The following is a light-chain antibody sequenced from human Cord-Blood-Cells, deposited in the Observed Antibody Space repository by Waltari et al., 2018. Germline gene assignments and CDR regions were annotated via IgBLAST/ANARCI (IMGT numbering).Light chain of an antibody. CDR2: LGS. J-gene: IGKJ4*01. V-gene: IGKV2-28*01. CDR3: MQALQTPVT. CDR1: QSLLHSNGYNY. Sequence: DIVMTQSPLSLPVTPREPASISCRSSQSLLHSNGYNYLDWYLQKPGQSPQLLIYLGSNRASGVPDRFSGSGSGTDFTLKISRVEAEDVGVYYCMQALQTPVTFGGGTKVEIK.